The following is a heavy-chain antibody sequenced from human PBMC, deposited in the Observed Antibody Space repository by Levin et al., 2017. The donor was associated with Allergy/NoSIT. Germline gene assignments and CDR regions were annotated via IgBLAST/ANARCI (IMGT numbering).Heavy chain of an antibody. CDR1: GYTFTSYD. V-gene: IGHV1-8*01. CDR3: ARRGYSYGYLYYGMDV. D-gene: IGHD5-18*01. Sequence: ASVKVSCKASGYTFTSYDINWVRQATGQGLEWMGWMNPNSGNTGYAQKFQGRVTMTRNTSISTAYMELSSLRSEDTAVYYCARRGYSYGYLYYGMDVWGQGTTVTVSS. CDR2: MNPNSGNT. J-gene: IGHJ6*02.